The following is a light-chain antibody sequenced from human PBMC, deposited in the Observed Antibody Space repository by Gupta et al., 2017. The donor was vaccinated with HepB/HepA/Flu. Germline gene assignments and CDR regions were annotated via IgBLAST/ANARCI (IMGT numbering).Light chain of an antibody. V-gene: IGKV1-9*01. Sequence: DIQLTPSPSFLSASVGDRVTITCRASQGIGSYLAWYQQRPGKALNLLIYAASTLQSGVPSRFSGSGSGTEFSLSISSLQPEDFATYYCQQVNTYPRTFGQGTKVEIK. CDR3: QQVNTYPRT. CDR1: QGIGSY. J-gene: IGKJ1*01. CDR2: AAS.